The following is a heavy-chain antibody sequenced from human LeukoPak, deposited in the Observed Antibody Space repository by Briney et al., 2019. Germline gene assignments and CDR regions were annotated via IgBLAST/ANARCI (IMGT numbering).Heavy chain of an antibody. CDR1: GFTFSSYA. Sequence: GGSLRLSCAASGFTFSSYAMSWVRQAPGKGLEWVSAISGSGGSTYYADSVKGRFTISRDNSKNTLYLQMNSLRAEDTAVYYCAKAYALFSSGVVTPNFDYWGQGTLVTVSS. CDR3: AKAYALFSSGVVTPNFDY. CDR2: ISGSGGST. V-gene: IGHV3-23*01. D-gene: IGHD3-3*01. J-gene: IGHJ4*02.